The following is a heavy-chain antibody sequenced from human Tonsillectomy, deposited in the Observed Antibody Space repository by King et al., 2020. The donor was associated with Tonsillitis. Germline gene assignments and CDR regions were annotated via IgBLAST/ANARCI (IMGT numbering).Heavy chain of an antibody. Sequence: VQLVESGGGLVQPGGSLRLSCAASGFTFSSYAMSWVRQAPGKGLEWVSVIYSGGSSTYYADSVKGRFTISRDNSKNTLYLQMNSLTGEDTAVYYCATFRGWLDYSGPGTLVTVSS. CDR1: GFTFSSYA. D-gene: IGHD6-19*01. CDR3: ATFRGWLDY. J-gene: IGHJ4*02. V-gene: IGHV3-23*03. CDR2: IYSGGSST.